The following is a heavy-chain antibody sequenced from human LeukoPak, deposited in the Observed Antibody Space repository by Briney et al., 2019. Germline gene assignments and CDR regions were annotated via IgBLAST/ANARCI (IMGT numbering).Heavy chain of an antibody. CDR3: ARVPSSSSWYYFDH. D-gene: IGHD6-13*01. Sequence: PGGSLRLSCTASGFTFSDYTMNWVRLAPGKGLEWVSYISSSGSSKYYADSVEGRFTISRDNAKNSLHLQLNSLRDEDTAVYYCARVPSSSSWYYFDHWGQGTLVTVSS. CDR1: GFTFSDYT. V-gene: IGHV3-48*02. CDR2: ISSSGSSK. J-gene: IGHJ4*02.